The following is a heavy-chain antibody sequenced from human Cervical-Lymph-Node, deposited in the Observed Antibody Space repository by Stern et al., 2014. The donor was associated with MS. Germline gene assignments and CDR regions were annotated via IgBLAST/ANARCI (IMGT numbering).Heavy chain of an antibody. CDR2: IIPIFGTA. CDR3: ARSYGAVAGTASDY. D-gene: IGHD6-19*01. Sequence: DQLVESGAEVKKPGSSVKVSCKASGGTFSSYAISWVRQAPGKGLEWMGGIIPIFGTANYAQKFQGRVTITADESTSTAYMELSSLRSEDTAVYYCARSYGAVAGTASDYWGQGTLVTVSS. CDR1: GGTFSSYA. J-gene: IGHJ4*02. V-gene: IGHV1-69*01.